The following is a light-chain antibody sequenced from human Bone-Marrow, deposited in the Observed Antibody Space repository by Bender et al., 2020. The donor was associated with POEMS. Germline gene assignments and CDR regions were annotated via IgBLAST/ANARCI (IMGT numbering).Light chain of an antibody. Sequence: QSVLTQPPSASGTPGQRVTISCSGGSSNIGSNTVNWYQQLPGTAPKLLIYSNDQRPSVVPDRFSGSKSGTSASLAISGLQSEDEADYYCAAWDDSLNGRVFGGGTKLTVL. J-gene: IGLJ3*02. V-gene: IGLV1-44*01. CDR3: AAWDDSLNGRV. CDR1: SSNIGSNT. CDR2: SND.